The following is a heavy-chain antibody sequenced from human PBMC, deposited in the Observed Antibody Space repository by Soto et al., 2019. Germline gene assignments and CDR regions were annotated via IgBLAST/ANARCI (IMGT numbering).Heavy chain of an antibody. CDR2: ISAKSGNT. V-gene: IGHV1-18*04. CDR3: TRAGASDWNYVSTSS. Sequence: QLVQSGAEVKKPGASVKVSCKASGYTFTTSGFNWVRQAPGQGLEWMGWISAKSGNTNYAQKLQGIVTMTTDTSTSTVYMELKSLTSDDTAIYYCTRAGASDWNYVSTSSWGQGTLVTVSS. D-gene: IGHD1-7*01. J-gene: IGHJ4*02. CDR1: GYTFTTSG.